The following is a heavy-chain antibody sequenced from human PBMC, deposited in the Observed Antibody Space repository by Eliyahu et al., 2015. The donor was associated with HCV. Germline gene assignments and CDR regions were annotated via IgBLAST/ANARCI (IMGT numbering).Heavy chain of an antibody. J-gene: IGHJ4*02. CDR1: GFSLSTXGVG. Sequence: QITLKESGPTLVKPTQTLTLTCTFSGFSLSTXGVGVGWIRQPPGKALEWLALIYWDDDKRYSPSLKSRLTITKDTSXNQVVLTMTNMDPVDTATYYCAHFMVEYYYDSSSYYSFDYWGQGTLVTVSS. D-gene: IGHD3-22*01. V-gene: IGHV2-5*02. CDR2: IYWDDDK. CDR3: AHFMVEYYYDSSSYYSFDY.